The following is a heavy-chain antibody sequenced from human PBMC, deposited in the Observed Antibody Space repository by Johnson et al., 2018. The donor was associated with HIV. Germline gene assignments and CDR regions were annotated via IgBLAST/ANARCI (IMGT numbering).Heavy chain of an antibody. CDR1: GFTFSTYG. J-gene: IGHJ3*02. CDR2: ISWNSGSI. CDR3: ATFDSFDI. V-gene: IGHV3-NL1*01. Sequence: VQLMESGGGVVQPGRSLRLSCAASGFTFSTYGMHWVRQDPGKGLEWVSGISWNSGSIGYAGSVKGRFTISRDNSKNTLYLQMNSLRAEDTAVYYCATFDSFDIWGQGTMVTVSS.